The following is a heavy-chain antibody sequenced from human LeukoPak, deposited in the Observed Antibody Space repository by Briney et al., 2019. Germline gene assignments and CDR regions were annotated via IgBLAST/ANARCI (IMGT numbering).Heavy chain of an antibody. D-gene: IGHD3-22*01. CDR2: ITSTSDTI. CDR1: GFTFSDYS. V-gene: IGHV3-48*01. CDR3: VRSSGYPFFDY. Sequence: PGGSLRLSCEASGFTFSDYSMNWVRQAPGEGLEWLSYITSTSDTIYYRDSVKGRFTSSRDNAKHSVYLQMNSLRAEDTAVYYCVRSSGYPFFDYWGQGTLVTVSS. J-gene: IGHJ4*02.